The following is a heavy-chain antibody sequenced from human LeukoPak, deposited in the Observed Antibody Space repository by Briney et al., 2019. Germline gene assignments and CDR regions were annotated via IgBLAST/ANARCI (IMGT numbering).Heavy chain of an antibody. Sequence: PPQTLSLTCIVSGGSISSGDYYWSWTRHPPGKGLEWIGYIYYSGSTYYNPSLKSRVTISVDTSKNQFSLKLSSVTAADTAVYYCARDRAYYYDSSGYSWGQGTLVTVSS. CDR2: IYYSGST. D-gene: IGHD3-22*01. CDR3: ARDRAYYYDSSGYS. V-gene: IGHV4-30-4*08. CDR1: GGSISSGDYY. J-gene: IGHJ4*02.